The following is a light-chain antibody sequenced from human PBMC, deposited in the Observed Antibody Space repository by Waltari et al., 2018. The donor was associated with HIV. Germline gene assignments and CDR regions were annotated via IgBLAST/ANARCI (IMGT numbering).Light chain of an antibody. J-gene: IGLJ3*02. CDR2: SDR. CDR3: AAWDDSLNGHWV. V-gene: IGLV1-44*01. Sequence: QSVLTQPPSASGPPGQRVTMSCSGSSSNIGRNTVNWYQQLPGTAPKLLIFSDRQRPSGVPDRFSGSKSGTSASLAISGFQSEDDGDYYCAAWDDSLNGHWVFGGGTRVTVL. CDR1: SSNIGRNT.